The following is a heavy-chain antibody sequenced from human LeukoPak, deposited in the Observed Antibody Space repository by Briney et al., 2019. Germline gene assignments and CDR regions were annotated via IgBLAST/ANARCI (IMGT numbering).Heavy chain of an antibody. CDR1: GGSISSGSYY. V-gene: IGHV4-39*07. Sequence: SETLSLTCTVSGGSISSGSYYWNWIRQPAGKGLEWIGSIYYSGSTYYNPSLKSRVTISVDTSKNQFSLKLSSVTAADTAVYYCARGSYTSTWFWGPGTHVTVSS. J-gene: IGHJ4*02. D-gene: IGHD6-13*01. CDR2: IYYSGST. CDR3: ARGSYTSTWF.